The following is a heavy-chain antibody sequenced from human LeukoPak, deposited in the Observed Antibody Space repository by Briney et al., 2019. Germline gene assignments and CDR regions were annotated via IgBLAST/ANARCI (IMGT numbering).Heavy chain of an antibody. V-gene: IGHV1-69*05. CDR1: GGTFSSYA. CDR3: ASLAVVAATELGY. J-gene: IGHJ4*02. D-gene: IGHD2-15*01. CDR2: IIPIFGTA. Sequence: GASVKVSCKASGGTFSSYAISWVRQAPGQGLEWMGGIIPIFGTANYAQKFQGRVTITTDESTSTAYTELSSLRSEDTAVYYCASLAVVAATELGYWGQGTLVTVSS.